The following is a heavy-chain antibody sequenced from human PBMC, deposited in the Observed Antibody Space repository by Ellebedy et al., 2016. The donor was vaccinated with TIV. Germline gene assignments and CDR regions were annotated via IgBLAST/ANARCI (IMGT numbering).Heavy chain of an antibody. D-gene: IGHD3/OR15-3a*01. J-gene: IGHJ4*02. CDR2: ISSSSSYI. CDR1: GFTFSSYS. CDR3: VRDLGRGLADY. V-gene: IGHV3-21*01. Sequence: GESLKISXAASGFTFSSYSMNWVRQAPGKGLEWVSSISSSSSYIYYADSVKGRFTISRDNAKNTLYLQMNSLRAENTAVYYCVRDLGRGLADYWGQGTLVTVSS.